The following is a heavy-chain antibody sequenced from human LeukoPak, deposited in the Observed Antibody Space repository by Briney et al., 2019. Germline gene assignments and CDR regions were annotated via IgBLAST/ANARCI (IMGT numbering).Heavy chain of an antibody. D-gene: IGHD1-7*01. CDR3: AKDPSFANRNCFPPGI. V-gene: IGHV4-31*03. CDR2: IYYSGST. J-gene: IGHJ3*02. Sequence: SQTLSLTCTVSGGSISSGGYYWSWIRQHPGKGLEWIGYIYYSGSTYYNPSLKSRVTISVDTSKNQFSLKLSSVTAADTAVYYCAKDPSFANRNCFPPGIWGQGTMVTVSS. CDR1: GGSISSGGYY.